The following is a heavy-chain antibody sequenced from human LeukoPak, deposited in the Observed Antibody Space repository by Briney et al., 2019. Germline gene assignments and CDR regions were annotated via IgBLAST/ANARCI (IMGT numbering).Heavy chain of an antibody. CDR3: ARHVNYNRCDY. CDR2: INPDGSEE. CDR1: GFTFSNVW. D-gene: IGHD5-24*01. Sequence: GGSLRLSCAASGFTFSNVWMAWVRQAPGKGLEWVANINPDGSEEYYSDSMNGRFSISRDNAKNSVYLQVNSLGAEDTAVYYCARHVNYNRCDYWGQGTLVTVSS. J-gene: IGHJ4*02. V-gene: IGHV3-7*01.